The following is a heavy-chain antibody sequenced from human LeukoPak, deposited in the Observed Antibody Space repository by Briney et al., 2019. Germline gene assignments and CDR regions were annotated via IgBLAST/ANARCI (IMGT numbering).Heavy chain of an antibody. D-gene: IGHD5-12*01. Sequence: GGSLTLSCAASGFTFSDYYMIWIRQAPGKGLEWVAYITSSGDDIYYADSVKGRFTISRDNPKNALFLRMSSLRVEDTATYYCASDIVATSGDFWGQGTLVSVSS. CDR2: ITSSGDDI. CDR1: GFTFSDYY. V-gene: IGHV3-11*01. CDR3: ASDIVATSGDF. J-gene: IGHJ4*02.